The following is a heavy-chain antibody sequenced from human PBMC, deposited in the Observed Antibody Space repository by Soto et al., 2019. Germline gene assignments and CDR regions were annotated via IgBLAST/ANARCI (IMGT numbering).Heavy chain of an antibody. CDR2: ISYDGSNK. J-gene: IGHJ6*02. V-gene: IGHV3-30*18. D-gene: IGHD3-22*01. Sequence: QVQLVESGGGVVQPGRSLRLSCAASGFTFSSYGMHWVRQAPGKGLEWVAVISYDGSNKYYADSVKGRFTISRDNSKNTLYLQMKCLRDEDTAVYYCAKRGGYYYDSSGYHYYYYGMDVWGQGTTVTVSS. CDR1: GFTFSSYG. CDR3: AKRGGYYYDSSGYHYYYYGMDV.